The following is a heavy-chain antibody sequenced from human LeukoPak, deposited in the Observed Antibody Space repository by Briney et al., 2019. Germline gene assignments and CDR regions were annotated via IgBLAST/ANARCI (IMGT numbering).Heavy chain of an antibody. Sequence: AASVKVSCKASGYTFTSYYMHWVRQAPGQGLEWMGIINPSGGSTSYAQKFQGRVTMTRDTSTSTVYMELSSLRSEDTAVYYCARDNGGYCSGGSCHSYYFDYWGQGTLVTVSS. J-gene: IGHJ4*02. CDR3: ARDNGGYCSGGSCHSYYFDY. CDR1: GYTFTSYY. D-gene: IGHD2-15*01. CDR2: INPSGGST. V-gene: IGHV1-46*01.